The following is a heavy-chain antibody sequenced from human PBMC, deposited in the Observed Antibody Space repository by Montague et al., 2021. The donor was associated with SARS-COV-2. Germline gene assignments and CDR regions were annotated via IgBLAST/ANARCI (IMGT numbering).Heavy chain of an antibody. Sequence: SLRLSCAASGFTFDDYAMHWVRQAPGKGLEWGSGISWNSGSIGYADSVKGRFTISRDNAKNSLYLQMNSLRAEDTALYYCAKDIDGHSSTFDYWGQGTLVTVSS. CDR3: AKDIDGHSSTFDY. J-gene: IGHJ4*02. V-gene: IGHV3-9*01. CDR1: GFTFDDYA. CDR2: ISWNSGSI. D-gene: IGHD6-13*01.